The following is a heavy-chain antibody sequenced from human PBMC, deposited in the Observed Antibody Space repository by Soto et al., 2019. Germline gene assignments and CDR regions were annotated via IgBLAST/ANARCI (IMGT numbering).Heavy chain of an antibody. J-gene: IGHJ4*02. CDR1: GFTFSSYW. V-gene: IGHV3-7*03. D-gene: IGHD5-12*01. CDR2: IKQAGSEK. CDR3: ARDLRDGYNYDYCDY. Sequence: EVQLVESGGGLVQPGGSLRRSGAASGFTFSSYWMSWVRQAPGKGLEWVANIKQAGSEKYYVDSVKGRFTISRDNAKNSLYLQMNSLRAEDTAVYYCARDLRDGYNYDYCDYWGQGTLVTVAS.